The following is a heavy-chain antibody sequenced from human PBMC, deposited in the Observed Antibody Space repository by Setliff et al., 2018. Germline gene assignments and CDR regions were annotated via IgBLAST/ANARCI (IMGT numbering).Heavy chain of an antibody. CDR3: ARDDDSSGYYSYYYMDV. V-gene: IGHV3-11*05. CDR1: GFTFSDYY. CDR2: ISSSSSYT. D-gene: IGHD3-22*01. J-gene: IGHJ6*03. Sequence: GGSLRLSCAASGFTFSDYYMSWIRQAPGKGLEWVSYISSSSSYTNYADSVKGRFTIARDNAKNSLYLQMNSLRAEDTAVYYCARDDDSSGYYSYYYMDVWGKGTTVTVSS.